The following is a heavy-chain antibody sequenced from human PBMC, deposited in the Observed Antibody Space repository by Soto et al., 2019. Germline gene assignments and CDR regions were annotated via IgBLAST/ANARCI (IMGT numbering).Heavy chain of an antibody. CDR1: GFTFSSYW. CDR2: IKQDGSEK. CDR3: ARPIAVAGHPFDF. V-gene: IGHV3-7*03. Sequence: EVQLVESGGGLVQPGGSLRLSCAASGFTFSSYWMSWVRQAPGKGLEWVANIKQDGSEKYYVDSVKGRFTISRDNATNSLYLQMHGLRVEDTAVYYGARPIAVAGHPFDFWGQGTLVTVSS. J-gene: IGHJ4*02. D-gene: IGHD6-19*01.